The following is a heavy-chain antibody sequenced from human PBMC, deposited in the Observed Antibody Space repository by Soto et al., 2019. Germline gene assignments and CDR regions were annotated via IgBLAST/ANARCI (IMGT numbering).Heavy chain of an antibody. CDR2: IYYSGST. D-gene: IGHD2-15*01. CDR1: GVSISTYY. V-gene: IGHV4-59*01. J-gene: IGHJ5*02. CDR3: ARVGMQILDWFDP. Sequence: SETLSLTCSVSGVSISTYYWSWIRQPPGKGLEWIAYIYYSGSTKYNPSLKSRVTISVDTSKNELSLKLSLRSDDTAVYYCARVGMQILDWFDPWGQGTLVTVSS.